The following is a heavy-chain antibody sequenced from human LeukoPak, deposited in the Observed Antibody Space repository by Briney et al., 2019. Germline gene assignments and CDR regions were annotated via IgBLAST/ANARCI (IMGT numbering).Heavy chain of an antibody. D-gene: IGHD3-22*01. J-gene: IGHJ4*02. CDR3: ASSHDSSGND. Sequence: GGSLRLSCVASGISFSSYWMAWVRQAPGKGLEWVANIKYDGTHKFYAGSVKGRFTISRDNAKNSLFPGMNSLTADDTAVYFCASSHDSSGNDWGQGTLVTVSS. CDR2: IKYDGTHK. V-gene: IGHV3-7*01. CDR1: GISFSSYW.